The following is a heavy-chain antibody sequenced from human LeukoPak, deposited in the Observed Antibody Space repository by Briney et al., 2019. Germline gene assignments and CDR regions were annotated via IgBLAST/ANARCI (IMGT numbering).Heavy chain of an antibody. CDR2: INTNTGNP. V-gene: IGHV7-4-1*02. Sequence: ASVKVSCKASGYTFTSYAMNWVRQAPGQGLEWMGRINTNTGNPTYAQGFTGRFVFSLDTSVSTAYLQISSLKAEDTAVYYCARSRGDYSVRFYYYYGMDVWGQGTTVTV. CDR3: ARSRGDYSVRFYYYYGMDV. D-gene: IGHD2-21*02. CDR1: GYTFTSYA. J-gene: IGHJ6*02.